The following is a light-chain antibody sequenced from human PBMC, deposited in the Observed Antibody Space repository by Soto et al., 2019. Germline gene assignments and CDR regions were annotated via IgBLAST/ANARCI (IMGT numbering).Light chain of an antibody. CDR3: SSYTSSSTQV. CDR1: SRDIGTYKY. CDR2: DVS. J-gene: IGLJ2*01. V-gene: IGLV2-14*01. Sequence: SLLTKPSSVSGSPGQWITISCSGTSRDIGTYKYVSWYQQYPGKAPKLMIYDVSDRPSGVSNRFSGSKSGNTASLTISGLQAEDEADYYCSSYTSSSTQVFGGGTKVTVL.